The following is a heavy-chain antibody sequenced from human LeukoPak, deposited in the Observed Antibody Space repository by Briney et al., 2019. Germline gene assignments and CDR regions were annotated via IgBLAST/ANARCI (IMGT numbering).Heavy chain of an antibody. CDR2: IIPIFGTA. CDR3: ARDFRYSYGHPNYYMDV. J-gene: IGHJ6*03. D-gene: IGHD5-18*01. CDR1: GGTFSSYA. Sequence: GSSVKVSCRASGGTFSSYAISWVRQAPGQGLEWMGGIIPIFGTANYAQKFQGRVTITADESTSTAYMELSSLRSEDTAVYYCARDFRYSYGHPNYYMDVWGKGTTVTVSS. V-gene: IGHV1-69*01.